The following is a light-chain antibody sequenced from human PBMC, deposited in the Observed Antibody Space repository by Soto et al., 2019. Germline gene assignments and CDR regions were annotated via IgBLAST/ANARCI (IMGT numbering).Light chain of an antibody. J-gene: IGLJ1*01. CDR1: SSDVGGYDY. Sequence: QSVLTQPPSASGSPGQSVTISCTGTSSDVGGYDYVSWYQQHPGKAPKLMIYEVTIRPSGVSDRFSGSKSGNTASLTVSGLQAEDEADYSCRSYTGGNPSYVFGTGTKVTVL. V-gene: IGLV2-8*01. CDR3: RSYTGGNPSYV. CDR2: EVT.